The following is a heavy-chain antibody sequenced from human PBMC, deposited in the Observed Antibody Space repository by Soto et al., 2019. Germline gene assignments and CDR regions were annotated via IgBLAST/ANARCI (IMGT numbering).Heavy chain of an antibody. CDR1: GYSFTCYW. Sequence: PGEALKISCKGSGYSFTCYWIGWVRQMPGKGLEWMGIIYPGCSDTRYSPSFQGQVTISADKSNSTEYVQWSSLKALDTAMYYCAKRVYYDNTPTEGHYYGMDVWGQGTTVTVSS. CDR3: AKRVYYDNTPTEGHYYGMDV. V-gene: IGHV5-51*01. J-gene: IGHJ6*02. CDR2: IYPGCSDT. D-gene: IGHD3-22*01.